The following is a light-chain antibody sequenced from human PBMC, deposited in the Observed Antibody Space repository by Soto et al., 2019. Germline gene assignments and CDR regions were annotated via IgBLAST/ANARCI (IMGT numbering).Light chain of an antibody. CDR3: QQYNSPWT. CDR1: QSISSW. V-gene: IGKV1-5*03. CDR2: KAS. Sequence: DIQMTQSPSTLSASVGDRVTITCRASQSISSWLAWYQQKPGKAPKLLIYKASSLESGVPSRFSGSGSRTEFTLTISSLQPDDFATYYCQQYNSPWTFGQGTKVDIK. J-gene: IGKJ1*01.